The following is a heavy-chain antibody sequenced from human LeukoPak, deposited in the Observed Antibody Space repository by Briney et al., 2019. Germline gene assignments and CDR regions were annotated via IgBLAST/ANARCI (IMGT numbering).Heavy chain of an antibody. Sequence: SQTLSLTCTVSGGSISSGSYYWSWIRQPPGKGLEWIGSIYYSGSTYYNPSLKSRVTISVDTSKNQFSLKLSSVTAADTAVYYCARDGSGSWTEWPYFDYWGQGTLVTVSS. V-gene: IGHV4-39*07. CDR3: ARDGSGSWTEWPYFDY. CDR2: IYYSGST. D-gene: IGHD1-26*01. J-gene: IGHJ4*02. CDR1: GGSISSGSYY.